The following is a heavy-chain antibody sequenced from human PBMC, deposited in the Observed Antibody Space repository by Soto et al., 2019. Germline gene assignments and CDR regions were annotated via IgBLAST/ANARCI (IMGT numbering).Heavy chain of an antibody. CDR3: ARPSYYYDSSGPWYHDAFDI. J-gene: IGHJ3*02. V-gene: IGHV1-69*13. Sequence: GASVKVSCKASGGTFSSYAISWVRQAPGQGLEWIGGIIPIFGTANYAQKFQGRVTITADESTSTAYLELSSLRSEDTAVYYCARPSYYYDSSGPWYHDAFDIWGQGTMVTVSS. D-gene: IGHD3-22*01. CDR2: IIPIFGTA. CDR1: GGTFSSYA.